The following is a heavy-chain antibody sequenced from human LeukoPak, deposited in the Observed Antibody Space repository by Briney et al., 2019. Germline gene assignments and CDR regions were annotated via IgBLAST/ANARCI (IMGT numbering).Heavy chain of an antibody. V-gene: IGHV3-23*01. D-gene: IGHD2-2*01. CDR2: ISGSGGST. Sequence: GGSLRLSCAASGFTFSSYAMSWVRQAPGKGLEWVSAISGSGGSTYYADSVKGRFTISRDNPKNTLYLQMNSLRADDTAIYYCAKDLDCSSSRCGAFDMWGQGTMVTVSS. J-gene: IGHJ3*02. CDR3: AKDLDCSSSRCGAFDM. CDR1: GFTFSSYA.